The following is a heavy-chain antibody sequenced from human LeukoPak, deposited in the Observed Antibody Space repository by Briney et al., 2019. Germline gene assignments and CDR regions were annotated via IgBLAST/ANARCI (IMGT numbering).Heavy chain of an antibody. Sequence: GGSLRLSCAASGFTFSSYGMHWVRQAPGKGLEGVAVIWYDGSNKYYADSVKGRFTISRDNSKNTLYLQMNGLRAEDTAVYYCEREHTAAAGLDYWGQRTLVTASS. D-gene: IGHD6-13*01. CDR2: IWYDGSNK. J-gene: IGHJ4*02. CDR3: EREHTAAAGLDY. V-gene: IGHV3-33*01. CDR1: GFTFSSYG.